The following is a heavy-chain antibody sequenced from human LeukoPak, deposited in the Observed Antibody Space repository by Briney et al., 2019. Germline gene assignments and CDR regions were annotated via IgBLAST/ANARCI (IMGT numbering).Heavy chain of an antibody. Sequence: GGSLRLSCAVSGLTFSDYWMHWVRQAPGKGLVWVSRISNDGTSTSYADSVKGRFTISRDNAKNTLYLQMNSLRDEDTAVYYCARESSYYLDYWGQGTLVTVSS. J-gene: IGHJ4*02. D-gene: IGHD6-13*01. V-gene: IGHV3-74*01. CDR1: GLTFSDYW. CDR2: ISNDGTST. CDR3: ARESSYYLDY.